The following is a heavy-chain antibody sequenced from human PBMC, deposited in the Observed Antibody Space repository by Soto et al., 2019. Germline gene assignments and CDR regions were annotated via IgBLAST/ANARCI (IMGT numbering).Heavy chain of an antibody. D-gene: IGHD6-19*01. CDR3: ARDLGRISEEEAVAGM. J-gene: IGHJ4*02. V-gene: IGHV1-18*01. CDR1: GYTFTSYG. Sequence: ASVKVSCKASGYTFTSYGISWVRQAPGQGLEWMGWISAYNGNTNYAQKLQGRVTTTTDTSTSTAYMELRSLRSDDTAVYYCARDLGRISEEEAVAGMWGQGTLVTVSS. CDR2: ISAYNGNT.